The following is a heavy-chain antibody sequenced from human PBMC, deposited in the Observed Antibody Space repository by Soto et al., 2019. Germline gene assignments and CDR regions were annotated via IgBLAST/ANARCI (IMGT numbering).Heavy chain of an antibody. D-gene: IGHD1-7*01. J-gene: IGHJ4*02. CDR1: GYSFTNYG. CDR3: ARDPAHWDWNYQNPGDY. V-gene: IGHV1-18*01. Sequence: QVQLVQSGAEVKKPGASVKVSCKASGYSFTNYGISWVRQAPGQGLEWMGWISGYNGNTKYAQKLQDRVNRTTDTSTSTAYMEVRSLTSDDTAVYYCARDPAHWDWNYQNPGDYWGQGTLVTVSS. CDR2: ISGYNGNT.